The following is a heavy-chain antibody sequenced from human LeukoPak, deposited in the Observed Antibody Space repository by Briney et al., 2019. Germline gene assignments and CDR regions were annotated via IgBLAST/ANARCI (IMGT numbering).Heavy chain of an antibody. D-gene: IGHD6-13*01. V-gene: IGHV4-59*01. CDR2: IYYSWST. J-gene: IGHJ5*02. CDR3: ARVHRTIAAAGHFNWFDP. CDR1: GGPISSYY. Sequence: SETLSLTCTVSGGPISSYYWSWIRQPPGKGLEWIGYIYYSWSTNYNPSLKSRVTISVGTSKNQFSLKLSSVTAADTAVYYCARVHRTIAAAGHFNWFDPWGQGTLVTVSS.